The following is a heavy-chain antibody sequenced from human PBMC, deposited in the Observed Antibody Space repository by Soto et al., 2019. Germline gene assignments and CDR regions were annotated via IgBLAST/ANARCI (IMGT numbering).Heavy chain of an antibody. CDR1: GFTFSSYG. CDR3: ARGFISGGYCANGICYHFDY. Sequence: QVQLVESGGGVVQPGGSLTLSCAASGFTFSSYGMHWVRQAPGKGLEWVAVMSYDGNNKYYADSVKGRFTVSRDNSRNTTFLQMNSLRVEDTAVYYCARGFISGGYCANGICYHFDYWGQGTPVTVSS. J-gene: IGHJ4*02. CDR2: MSYDGNNK. D-gene: IGHD2-8*01. V-gene: IGHV3-30*03.